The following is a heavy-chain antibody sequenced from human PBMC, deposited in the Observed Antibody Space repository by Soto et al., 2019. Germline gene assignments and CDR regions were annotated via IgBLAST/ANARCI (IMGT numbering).Heavy chain of an antibody. CDR3: ARGFLARDHYYYMDV. J-gene: IGHJ6*03. Sequence: QVQLVQSGAEVKKPGASVKVSCEASGSTFTTYDINWVRQATGQGLEWMGWMNSKSGNTGYAQKFQGRLTMTRDPSISTAYMELSSLTSDDAAIYFCARGFLARDHYYYMDVWGKGTTVTVSS. V-gene: IGHV1-8*01. CDR2: MNSKSGNT. CDR1: GSTFTTYD.